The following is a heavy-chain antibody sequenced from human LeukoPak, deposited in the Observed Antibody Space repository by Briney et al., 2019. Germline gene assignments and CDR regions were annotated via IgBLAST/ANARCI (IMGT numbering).Heavy chain of an antibody. D-gene: IGHD3-16*02. V-gene: IGHV3-48*03. Sequence: PGGSLRLPCAASGFTFSSYEMNWVRQAPGKGLEWVSYISSSGSTIYYADSVKGRFTISRDNAKNSLYLQMNSLRAEDTAVYYCARGVSYDYVWGSYRENWFDPWGQGTLVTVSS. CDR1: GFTFSSYE. J-gene: IGHJ5*02. CDR2: ISSSGSTI. CDR3: ARGVSYDYVWGSYRENWFDP.